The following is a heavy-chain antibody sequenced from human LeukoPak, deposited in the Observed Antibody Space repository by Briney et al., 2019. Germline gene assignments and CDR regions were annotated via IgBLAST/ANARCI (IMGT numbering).Heavy chain of an antibody. J-gene: IGHJ4*02. CDR1: GYTFTSYG. CDR3: ARAIAAAGKGFDY. D-gene: IGHD6-13*01. CDR2: ISAYNGNT. Sequence: ASVKVSCKASGYTFTSYGISWVRQAPGQGLEWMGCISAYNGNTNYAQKLQGRVTMTTDTSTSTACMELRSLRSDDTAVYYCARAIAAAGKGFDYWGQGTLVTVSS. V-gene: IGHV1-18*01.